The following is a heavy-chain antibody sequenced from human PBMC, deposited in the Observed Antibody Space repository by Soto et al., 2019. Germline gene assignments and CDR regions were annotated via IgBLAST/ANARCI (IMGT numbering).Heavy chain of an antibody. D-gene: IGHD6-13*01. J-gene: IGHJ5*02. Sequence: EVQLLESGGGLVQPGGSLRLSCAASGFTFSSYAMSWVRQAPGKGLEWVSAISGSGGSTYYADSVKGRFTISRDNSKNTLYLQMNSLRAEDTAVYYCAKGGPRMYSSSWYGWFDPWGQGTLVTVSS. CDR1: GFTFSSYA. CDR2: ISGSGGST. CDR3: AKGGPRMYSSSWYGWFDP. V-gene: IGHV3-23*01.